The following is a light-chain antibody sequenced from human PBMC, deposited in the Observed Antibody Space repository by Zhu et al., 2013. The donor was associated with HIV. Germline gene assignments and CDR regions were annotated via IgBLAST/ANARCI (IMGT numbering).Light chain of an antibody. J-gene: IGKJ4*01. V-gene: IGKV1-9*01. CDR3: QQLYNYPLT. CDR1: QSISSY. Sequence: DIQMTQSPSSLSASVGDRVTITCRASQSISSYLNWYQQKPGKAPILLISDASTLQSGVPSRFGGSGSGTEFTLTISSLQPEDFATYFCQQLYNYPLTFGGGTKVEI. CDR2: DAS.